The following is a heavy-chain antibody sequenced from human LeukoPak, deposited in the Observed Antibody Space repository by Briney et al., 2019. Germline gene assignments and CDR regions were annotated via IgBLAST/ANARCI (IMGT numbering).Heavy chain of an antibody. CDR2: IIPIFGTA. V-gene: IGHV1-69*05. J-gene: IGHJ4*02. Sequence: SVKVSCKASGGTFSSYAISWVRQAPGQGLEWMGGIIPIFGTANYAQKFQGRVTITTDESTSTAYMELSSLRSDDTAVYYCARGQRRDYYGSGSYVYWGQGTLVTVSS. CDR1: GGTFSSYA. D-gene: IGHD3-10*01. CDR3: ARGQRRDYYGSGSYVY.